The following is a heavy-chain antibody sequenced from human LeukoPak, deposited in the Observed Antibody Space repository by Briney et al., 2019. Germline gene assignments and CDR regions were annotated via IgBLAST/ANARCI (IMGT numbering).Heavy chain of an antibody. V-gene: IGHV3-74*01. J-gene: IGHJ5*02. CDR1: GFTFSSNW. D-gene: IGHD5-24*01. CDR2: INGAGSST. Sequence: PGGSLRLSCTASGFTFSSNWMHWVRQAPGKGLVWVSRINGAGSSTIYADSVRGRFTISRDNAKNTLYLQMNSLRAEDTAVYYCARDSMGWFDPWGQGTLVTVSS. CDR3: ARDSMGWFDP.